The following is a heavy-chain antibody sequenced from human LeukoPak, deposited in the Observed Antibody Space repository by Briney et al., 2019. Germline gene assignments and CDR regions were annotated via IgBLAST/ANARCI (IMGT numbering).Heavy chain of an antibody. CDR1: GFTFSSYG. CDR2: IWYDGSNK. V-gene: IGHV3-33*01. CDR3: VRQYCGGDCYPGAFDI. D-gene: IGHD2-21*02. Sequence: PGRSLRLSCAASGFTFSSYGMHWVRQAPGKGLEWVAVIWYDGSNKYYADSVKGRFTISRDNSKNTLYLQMNSLRAEDTAVYYCVRQYCGGDCYPGAFDIWGQGTMVTVSS. J-gene: IGHJ3*02.